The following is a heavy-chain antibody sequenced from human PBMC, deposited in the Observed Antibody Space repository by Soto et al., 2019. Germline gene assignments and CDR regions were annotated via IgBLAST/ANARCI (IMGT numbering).Heavy chain of an antibody. CDR1: GDTFNFYT. Sequence: SVKVSCKASGDTFNFYTINWVRQAPGLGLEWMGRFNPILSFSNSALKFQGRVTLTADKSTSTAYMLLSSLRSEDTAIYYCATSFGSGSRAFDYWGKGALVTVS. J-gene: IGHJ4*02. V-gene: IGHV1-69*02. CDR3: ATSFGSGSRAFDY. D-gene: IGHD3-10*01. CDR2: FNPILSFS.